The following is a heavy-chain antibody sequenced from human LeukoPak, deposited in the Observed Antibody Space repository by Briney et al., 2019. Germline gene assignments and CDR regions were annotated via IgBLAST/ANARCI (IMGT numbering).Heavy chain of an antibody. J-gene: IGHJ4*02. CDR1: GFTVSSNY. Sequence: AGSLRLSCAASGFTVSSNYMSWVRQAPGKGLEWVSVIYSGGSTYYADSVKGRFTISRDNSKNTLYLQMNSLRAEDTAVYYCASSRSGSYYIYFDYWGQGTLVTVSS. D-gene: IGHD3-10*01. V-gene: IGHV3-53*01. CDR3: ASSRSGSYYIYFDY. CDR2: IYSGGST.